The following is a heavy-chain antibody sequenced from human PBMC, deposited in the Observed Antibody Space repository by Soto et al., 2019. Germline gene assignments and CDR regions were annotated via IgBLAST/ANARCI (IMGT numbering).Heavy chain of an antibody. CDR2: IYYSGST. V-gene: IGHV4-31*03. J-gene: IGHJ6*02. D-gene: IGHD4-17*01. CDR1: GGSISSGGYY. CDR3: ARGLNYGDRTHYYYDYGMDG. Sequence: QVQLQESGPGLVKPSQTLSLTCTVSGGSISSGGYYWSWIRQHPGKGLEWIGYIYYSGSTYYNPSLKSRVTISVDTSKNQFSLKLSSVTAADTAVYYCARGLNYGDRTHYYYDYGMDGWGQGTTVTVSS.